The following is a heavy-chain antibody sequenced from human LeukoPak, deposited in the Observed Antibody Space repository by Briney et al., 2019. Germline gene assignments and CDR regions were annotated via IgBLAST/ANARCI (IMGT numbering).Heavy chain of an antibody. CDR3: ARGSDVTQAEFDYYCSGRSKYYFDY. Sequence: SETLSLTCAVYGGSFSGYYWSWVRQPPGKGLEWIAEINHSGSTNYNPSLKSRVTISVDTSKNQFSLKLSSVTAADTAVYYCARGSDVTQAEFDYYCSGRSKYYFDYWGQGTLVTVSS. CDR2: INHSGST. V-gene: IGHV4-34*01. D-gene: IGHD3-10*01. J-gene: IGHJ4*02. CDR1: GGSFSGYY.